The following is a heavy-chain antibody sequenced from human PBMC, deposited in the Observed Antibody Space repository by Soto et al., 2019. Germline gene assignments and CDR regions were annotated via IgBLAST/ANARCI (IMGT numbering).Heavy chain of an antibody. V-gene: IGHV4-59*01. CDR3: ARNYCSGGSCCVRWLDY. Sequence: PSETLSLTCTVSGGSISSYYWSWIRQPPGKGLEWIGYIYYSGSTNYNPSLKSRVTISVDTSKNQFSLKLSSVTAADTAVYYCARNYCSGGSCCVRWLDYWGQGTLVTVSS. CDR2: IYYSGST. CDR1: GGSISSYY. D-gene: IGHD2-15*01. J-gene: IGHJ4*02.